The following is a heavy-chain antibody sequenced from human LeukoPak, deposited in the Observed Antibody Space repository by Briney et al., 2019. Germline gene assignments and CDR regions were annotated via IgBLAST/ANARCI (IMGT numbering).Heavy chain of an antibody. CDR2: ISYDGSNK. CDR1: GFTFSSYG. V-gene: IGHV3-30*18. J-gene: IGHJ6*04. Sequence: GGSLRLSCAASGFTFSSYGMQWVRQAPGEGLEWVAVISYDGSNKYYADSVKGRFTISRDNSKNTLYLQMNSLRAEDTAVYYCAKDRWFGEDYYYYGMDVWGKGTTVTVSS. D-gene: IGHD3-10*01. CDR3: AKDRWFGEDYYYYGMDV.